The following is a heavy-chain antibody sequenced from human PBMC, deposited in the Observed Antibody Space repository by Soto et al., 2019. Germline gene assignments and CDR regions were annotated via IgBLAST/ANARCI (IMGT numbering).Heavy chain of an antibody. D-gene: IGHD3-10*01. CDR2: LYYSGST. CDR3: AGGMVRGVRRTGFFDY. V-gene: IGHV4-39*01. Sequence: SETLSLTCTVSGGSISSNNYYWGWIRQPPGKGLEWIGSLYYSGSTYYIPSLKSRVTISVDTSKNQFSLKLSSVTAADTAVYYCAGGMVRGVRRTGFFDYWGQGTLVTVSS. J-gene: IGHJ4*02. CDR1: GGSISSNNYY.